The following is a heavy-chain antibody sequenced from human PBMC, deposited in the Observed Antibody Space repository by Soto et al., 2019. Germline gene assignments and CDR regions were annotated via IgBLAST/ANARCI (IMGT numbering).Heavy chain of an antibody. CDR3: AEHRFDSDAGPNYQYYFES. V-gene: IGHV5-10-1*01. CDR1: GYSFAGYW. Sequence: GESLKISCKGSGYSFAGYWITWVRQKPGKGLEWMGRIDPSDSQTYYSPSFRGHVTISATKSITTVFLQWSSLRASDTAMYYCAEHRFDSDAGPNYQYYFESWGQGTPVTVSS. D-gene: IGHD3-9*01. CDR2: IDPSDSQT. J-gene: IGHJ4*02.